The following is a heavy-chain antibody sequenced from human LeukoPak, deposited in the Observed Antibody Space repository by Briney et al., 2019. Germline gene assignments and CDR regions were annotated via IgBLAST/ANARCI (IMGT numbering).Heavy chain of an antibody. D-gene: IGHD3-22*01. Sequence: GGSLRLSCAAPGFTFNTYNMYGVRHALGKGLGWVSSISTSSSYIYYADSVKCRFPISRDNARKSLYLEMNRLRADDTAVYYCARELSGYRTYYYYYMDVWGEGTTVTVSS. CDR1: GFTFNTYN. V-gene: IGHV3-21*01. J-gene: IGHJ6*03. CDR2: ISTSSSYI. CDR3: ARELSGYRTYYYYYMDV.